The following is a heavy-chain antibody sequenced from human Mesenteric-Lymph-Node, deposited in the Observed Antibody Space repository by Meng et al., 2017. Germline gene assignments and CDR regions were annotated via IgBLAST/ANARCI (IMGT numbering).Heavy chain of an antibody. CDR2: IYPGDSDT. CDR3: ARQASYCSGGSCYSRPQYFDY. CDR1: GYSFTSYW. Sequence: KVSCKGSGYSFTSYWIGWVRQMPGKGLEWMGIIYPGDSDTRYSPSFQGQVTISADKSISTAYLQWSSLKASDTAMYYCARQASYCSGGSCYSRPQYFDYWGQGTLVTVSS. V-gene: IGHV5-51*01. J-gene: IGHJ4*02. D-gene: IGHD2-15*01.